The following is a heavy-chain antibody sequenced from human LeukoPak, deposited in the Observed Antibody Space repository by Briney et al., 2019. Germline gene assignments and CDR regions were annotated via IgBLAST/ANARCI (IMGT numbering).Heavy chain of an antibody. CDR2: IWYDGSNK. J-gene: IGHJ6*02. CDR3: ARGETYYYDSSGNHYYYGMDV. Sequence: QPGRSLRLSCAASGFTFSSYGMHWVRQAPGKGLEWVAVIWYDGSNKYYADSVKGRFTISRDNSKNTLYLQMNSLRAEDTAVYYCARGETYYYDSSGNHYYYGMDVWGQGTTVTVSS. V-gene: IGHV3-33*01. D-gene: IGHD3-22*01. CDR1: GFTFSSYG.